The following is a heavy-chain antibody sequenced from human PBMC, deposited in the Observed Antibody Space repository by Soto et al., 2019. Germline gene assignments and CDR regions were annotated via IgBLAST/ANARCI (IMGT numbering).Heavy chain of an antibody. V-gene: IGHV1-3*01. Sequence: ASVKVSCKASGYAFTSYGIHWVRQAPGQRLEWTGWINAGNGNTNYAQKFQGRVTMTRDTSISTAYMELSRLRSDDTAVYYCARAYDFWSGIYGMDVWGQGTTVTVSS. D-gene: IGHD3-3*01. CDR1: GYAFTSYG. CDR2: INAGNGNT. J-gene: IGHJ6*02. CDR3: ARAYDFWSGIYGMDV.